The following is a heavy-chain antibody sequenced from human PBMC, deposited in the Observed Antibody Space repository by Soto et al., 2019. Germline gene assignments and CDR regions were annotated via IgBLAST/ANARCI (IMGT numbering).Heavy chain of an antibody. D-gene: IGHD1-20*01. CDR1: GFTFSSYG. V-gene: IGHV3-30*18. CDR2: ISYDGSNK. Sequence: LRLSCAASGFTFSSYGMHWVRQAPGKGLEWVAVISYDGSNKYYADSVKGRFTISRDNSKNTLYLQMNSLRAEDTAVYYCAKIGLYNWNFDYWGQGTLVTVSS. CDR3: AKIGLYNWNFDY. J-gene: IGHJ4*02.